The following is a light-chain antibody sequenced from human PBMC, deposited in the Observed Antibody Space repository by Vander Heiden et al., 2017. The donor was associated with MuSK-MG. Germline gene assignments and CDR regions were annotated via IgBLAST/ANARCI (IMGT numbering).Light chain of an antibody. CDR3: QQYCRTPRCS. Sequence: DIVMTQSPDSLAVSLGERATINCKSSQSVLYSSNNKNYLAWYQQKPGQPTKLLIYWASTRESVVPDRFSGSGSGTDFTLTISSLKAEDVAVYYCQQYCRTPRCSFGQGTKLEIK. J-gene: IGKJ2*04. V-gene: IGKV4-1*01. CDR1: QSVLYSSNNKNY. CDR2: WAS.